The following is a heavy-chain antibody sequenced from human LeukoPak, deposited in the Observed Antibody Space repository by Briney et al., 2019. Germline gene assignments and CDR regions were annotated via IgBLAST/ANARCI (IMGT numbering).Heavy chain of an antibody. V-gene: IGHV3-30*18. D-gene: IGHD5-12*01. Sequence: GGSLRLSCAASGFTFSIYGIHWVRQAPGKGLEWVAIISYDGSDKYYADSVKGRFTISRDNSKNTLYLQMNSLRGEDTAVYYCAKEDSGYDFDYWGQGTLVTVSS. J-gene: IGHJ4*02. CDR2: ISYDGSDK. CDR1: GFTFSIYG. CDR3: AKEDSGYDFDY.